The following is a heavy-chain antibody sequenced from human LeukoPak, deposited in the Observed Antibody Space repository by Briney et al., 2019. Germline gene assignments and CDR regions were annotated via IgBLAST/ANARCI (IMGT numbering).Heavy chain of an antibody. V-gene: IGHV4-59*12. Sequence: PSETLSLTCTVSGGSINSYYWSWIRQPPGKGLEWIGYIYYGGSTNYNPSLKSRATISLDTSNNQFSLNLKSVTAADTAMYYCARDGVVTMELDFWGQGTLVTVSS. CDR3: ARDGVVTMELDF. CDR2: IYYGGST. CDR1: GGSINSYY. D-gene: IGHD3-10*01. J-gene: IGHJ4*02.